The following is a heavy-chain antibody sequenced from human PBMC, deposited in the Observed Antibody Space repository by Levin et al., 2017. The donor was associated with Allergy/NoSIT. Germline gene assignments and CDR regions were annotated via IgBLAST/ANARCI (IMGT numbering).Heavy chain of an antibody. J-gene: IGHJ5*02. Sequence: GESLKISCAASGFTFSTHWMHWVRQAPGKGLVWVSRINSHGSTTDYADSVKGRFTISRDNAKYTLYLQMNSLRVEDTAMYYCVRDPFGMNWFDPWGQGTLVTVSS. D-gene: IGHD3-10*01. V-gene: IGHV3-74*01. CDR3: VRDPFGMNWFDP. CDR2: INSHGSTT. CDR1: GFTFSTHW.